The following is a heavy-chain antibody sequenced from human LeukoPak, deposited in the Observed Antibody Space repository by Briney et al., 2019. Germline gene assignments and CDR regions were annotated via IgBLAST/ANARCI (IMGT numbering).Heavy chain of an antibody. CDR3: ARYSSAWFDP. V-gene: IGHV4-39*01. J-gene: IGHJ5*02. CDR2: IYYSGST. Sequence: PSETLSLTCTVSGGSISSRGYYWGWIRQPPGKGLECIGHIYYSGSTYYNPSLKSRVTISVDTSKNQFSLKLTSVTAADTAVYNCARYSSAWFDPWGQGTLVTVSS. CDR1: GGSISSRGYY. D-gene: IGHD6-25*01.